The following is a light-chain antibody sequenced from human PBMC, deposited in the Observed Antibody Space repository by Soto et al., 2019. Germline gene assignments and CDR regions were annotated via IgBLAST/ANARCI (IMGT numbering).Light chain of an antibody. CDR1: QSVSSSY. CDR2: GAS. J-gene: IGKJ1*01. CDR3: QQYYNYPRT. Sequence: DILFTQSPRTLSLSPEERATLSCRASQSVSSSYLAWYQQKPGQAPRLLIYGASSRATGIPDRFSGSGSGTEFTLTISSLQSEDFGTYYCQQYYNYPRTFGQGTNVDI. V-gene: IGKV3-20*01.